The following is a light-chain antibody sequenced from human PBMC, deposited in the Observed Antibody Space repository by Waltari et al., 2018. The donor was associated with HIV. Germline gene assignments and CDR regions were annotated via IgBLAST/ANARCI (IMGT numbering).Light chain of an antibody. Sequence: QSALTQPASVSGSPGQSITISCPGTTSDVGGYNYVSWYQQHPGKAPKLMIYDVSKRPSGVSNRFSGSKSGNTASLTISGLQAEDEADYYCCSYAGSNYVFGTGTKVTVL. CDR3: CSYAGSNYV. V-gene: IGLV2-23*02. J-gene: IGLJ1*01. CDR2: DVS. CDR1: TSDVGGYNY.